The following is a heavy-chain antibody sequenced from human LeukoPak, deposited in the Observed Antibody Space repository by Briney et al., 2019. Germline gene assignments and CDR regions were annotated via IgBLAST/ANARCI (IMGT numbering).Heavy chain of an antibody. CDR2: INPNDGET. D-gene: IGHD2-2*01. J-gene: IGHJ4*02. V-gene: IGHV1-2*02. CDR3: ARANFLYCSSSTCLFDY. CDR1: GYTFTYYF. Sequence: ASLKVSCKASGYTFTYYFMHWVRQAPGQGFDWMEWINPNDGETNYAQKFQGRVTMPRDTSISPAHMEVSRLRSDDTAAYYSARANFLYCSSSTCLFDYWGQGTLVTVSS.